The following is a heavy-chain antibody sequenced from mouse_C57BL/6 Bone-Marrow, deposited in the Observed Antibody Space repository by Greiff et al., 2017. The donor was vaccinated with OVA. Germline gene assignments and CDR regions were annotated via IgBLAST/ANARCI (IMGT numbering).Heavy chain of an antibody. CDR1: GYTFTSYW. CDR3: ARPYYGSSYPFDY. CDR2: IDPSDSYT. J-gene: IGHJ2*01. D-gene: IGHD1-1*01. V-gene: IGHV1-50*01. Sequence: QVQLQQPGAELVKPGASVKLSCKASGYTFTSYWMQWVKQRPGQGLEWIGEIDPSDSYTNYNQKFKGKATLTVDTSSSTAYMQLSSLTSEDSAVYYCARPYYGSSYPFDYWGQGTTLTVSS.